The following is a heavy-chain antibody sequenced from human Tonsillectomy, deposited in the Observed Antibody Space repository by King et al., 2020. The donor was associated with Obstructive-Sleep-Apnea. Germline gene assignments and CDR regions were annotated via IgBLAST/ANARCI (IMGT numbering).Heavy chain of an antibody. V-gene: IGHV1-46*01. CDR2: INLNGGST. CDR3: TRGDQLLSSFDY. Sequence: VQLVQSGSDVKEPGASVKVSCKTSGYTFTNSYIHWVRQAPGQGLEWMGIINLNGGSTTYAPRFRGRVTMTRDTATSTVYMDLSSLRFEDTAVYYCTRGDQLLSSFDYWGQGTLVTVSS. CDR1: GYTFTNSY. J-gene: IGHJ4*02. D-gene: IGHD3-22*01.